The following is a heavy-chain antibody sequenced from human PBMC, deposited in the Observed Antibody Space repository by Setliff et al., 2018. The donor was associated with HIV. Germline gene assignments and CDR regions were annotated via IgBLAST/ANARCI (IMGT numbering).Heavy chain of an antibody. CDR3: ARGGFVVVVAATGKHDY. Sequence: KPSETLSLTCTVSGGSINSYYWSWIRQPPGKGLEWVGYIYYSGSTNYNPSLKSRVTISVDTSKNQFSLKRSSVTAADTAVYYCARGGFVVVVAATGKHDYWGQGTLVTVS. CDR1: GGSINSYY. J-gene: IGHJ4*02. V-gene: IGHV4-59*08. D-gene: IGHD2-15*01. CDR2: IYYSGST.